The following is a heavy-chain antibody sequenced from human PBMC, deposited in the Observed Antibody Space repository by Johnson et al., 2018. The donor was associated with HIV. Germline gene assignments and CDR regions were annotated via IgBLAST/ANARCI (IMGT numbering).Heavy chain of an antibody. Sequence: MQLVESGGGLVQPGGSLRLSCAASGFTFDDYGMSWVRQAPGKGLEWVSVIYSGGSTYYADSVKGRFTISRDNSKNTLYLQINSLRAEDTDVDYCARTEMITFGGVIVLGGAFDIWGQGTMVTVSS. J-gene: IGHJ3*02. D-gene: IGHD3-16*02. CDR1: GFTFDDYG. V-gene: IGHV3-66*02. CDR2: IYSGGST. CDR3: ARTEMITFGGVIVLGGAFDI.